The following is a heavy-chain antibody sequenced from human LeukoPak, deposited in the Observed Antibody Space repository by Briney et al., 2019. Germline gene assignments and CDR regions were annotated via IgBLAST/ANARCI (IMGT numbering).Heavy chain of an antibody. CDR3: SRGAPTIAMTGTGLDY. J-gene: IGHJ4*02. V-gene: IGHV1-2*02. D-gene: IGHD6-19*01. CDR1: GYTFSDYY. CDR2: MNPNSGGT. Sequence: ASVKVSCKASGYTFSDYYMHWMRQAPGQGLEWMGWMNPNSGGTNYAQKFQGRFTMTRDTSINTAYMEVSGLRSDDTAMYYCSRGAPTIAMTGTGLDYWGQGTLVAVSS.